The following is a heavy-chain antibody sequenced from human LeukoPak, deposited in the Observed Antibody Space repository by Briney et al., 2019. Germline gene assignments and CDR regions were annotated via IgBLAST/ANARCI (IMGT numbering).Heavy chain of an antibody. J-gene: IGHJ5*02. CDR1: GFTFSDFY. CDR2: ISSSGSAI. V-gene: IGHV3-11*01. Sequence: GGSLRLSCVASGFTFSDFYMSWIRQAPGKGLEWISYISSSGSAIYYADSVKGRFTISRDNAKNSLYLQVSSLRAEDTAVYYCPKVLGPFNPWAQGTLVTVS. CDR3: PKVLGPFNP.